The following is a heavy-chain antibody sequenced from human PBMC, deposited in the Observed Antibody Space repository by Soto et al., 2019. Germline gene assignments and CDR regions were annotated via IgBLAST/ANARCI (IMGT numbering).Heavy chain of an antibody. V-gene: IGHV1-2*04. CDR1: GYTFTGYY. J-gene: IGHJ6*03. Sequence: GASVKVSCKASGYTFTGYYMHWVRQAPGQGLEWMGWINPNSGGTNYAQKFQGWVTMTRDTSISTAYMELSRLRSDDTAVYYCARGQLDTYYCYMDVWGKGTTVTVSS. CDR2: INPNSGGT. D-gene: IGHD1-1*01. CDR3: ARGQLDTYYCYMDV.